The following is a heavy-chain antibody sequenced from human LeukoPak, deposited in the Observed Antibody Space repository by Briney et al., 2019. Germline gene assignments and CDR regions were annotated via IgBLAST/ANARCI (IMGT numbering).Heavy chain of an antibody. Sequence: GESLKISCQGSGYRFSTSWIAWVRQAPGKGLEWVGSIYIGDSDPRYSPSFQGHVPMSADKSVNTASLQWNSLQGSDTGIYYCAKVKSFGYWFFDLWGRGTLVAVSS. CDR2: IYIGDSDP. J-gene: IGHJ2*01. CDR3: AKVKSFGYWFFDL. D-gene: IGHD3-16*01. CDR1: GYRFSTSW. V-gene: IGHV5-51*01.